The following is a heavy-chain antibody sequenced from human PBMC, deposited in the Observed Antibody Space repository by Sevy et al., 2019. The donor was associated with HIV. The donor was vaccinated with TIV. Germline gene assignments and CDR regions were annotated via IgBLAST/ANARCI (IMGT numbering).Heavy chain of an antibody. CDR3: ARGGAYYYGSGSYYYHYYGMDV. V-gene: IGHV4-34*01. D-gene: IGHD3-10*01. J-gene: IGHJ6*02. CDR2: INHSGST. Sequence: SETLSLTCAVYGGSFSGYYWSWIRQPPGKGLEWIGEINHSGSTNYNPSLKSRVTISVDTSKNQFSLKLSSVTAADTAVYYCARGGAYYYGSGSYYYHYYGMDVWGQGTTVTVSS. CDR1: GGSFSGYY.